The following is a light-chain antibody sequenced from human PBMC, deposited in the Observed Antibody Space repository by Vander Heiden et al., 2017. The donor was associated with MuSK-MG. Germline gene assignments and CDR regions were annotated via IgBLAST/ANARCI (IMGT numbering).Light chain of an antibody. CDR2: GAS. CDR1: QSVSSSF. CDR3: QHYGSSPLT. J-gene: IGKJ4*01. Sequence: EIVLTQSPGTLPLFPGERATLSCWASQSVSSSFLAWYQQKPGQAPRLLIYGASSRATGIPDRFSGSGSGTDFTLTINRLEPEDFAVYYCQHYGSSPLTFGGGTKVEIK. V-gene: IGKV3-20*01.